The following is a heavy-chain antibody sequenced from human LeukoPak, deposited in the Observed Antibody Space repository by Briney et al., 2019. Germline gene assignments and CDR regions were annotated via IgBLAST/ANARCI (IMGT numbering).Heavy chain of an antibody. CDR1: GFTFTSSA. CDR3: AADRYYYDSSGYYYSNWYFDL. J-gene: IGHJ2*01. CDR2: IVVGSGNT. V-gene: IGHV1-58*01. D-gene: IGHD3-22*01. Sequence: ASVKVSCKASGFTFTSSAVQWVRQARGQRLEWIGWIVVGSGNTNYAQKFQERVTITRDMSTSTAYMELSSLRSEDTAVYYCAADRYYYDSSGYYYSNWYFDLWGRGTLVTVSS.